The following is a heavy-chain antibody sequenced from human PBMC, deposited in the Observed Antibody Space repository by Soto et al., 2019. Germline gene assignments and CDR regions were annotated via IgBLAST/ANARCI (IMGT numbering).Heavy chain of an antibody. J-gene: IGHJ4*02. CDR2: IYYSGTT. D-gene: IGHD3-9*01. V-gene: IGHV4-31*03. Sequence: PSETLSLTCTVSGGSISSGGYYWSWIRQHPGKGLEWIGYIYYSGTTYYNPSLKSRVTISLDTSKNQFSLKLGSVTAADTAVYYCARHYDILTGYYTPLEYWGQGTLVTVSS. CDR3: ARHYDILTGYYTPLEY. CDR1: GGSISSGGYY.